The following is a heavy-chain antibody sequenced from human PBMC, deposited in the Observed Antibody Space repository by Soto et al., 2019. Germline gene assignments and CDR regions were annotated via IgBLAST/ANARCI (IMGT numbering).Heavy chain of an antibody. J-gene: IGHJ4*02. D-gene: IGHD3-16*01. CDR1: GGSMSSHY. CDR3: ARADPDASVGF. V-gene: IGHV4-59*11. Sequence: PSETLSLTCTVSGGSMSSHYWTWLRQPPGKGLEWIGYISYGGSSYYNPSLKSRVTISADTSRNQFSLRLTSVIAADTAVYFCARADPDASVGFWGQGTLVTVSS. CDR2: ISYGGSS.